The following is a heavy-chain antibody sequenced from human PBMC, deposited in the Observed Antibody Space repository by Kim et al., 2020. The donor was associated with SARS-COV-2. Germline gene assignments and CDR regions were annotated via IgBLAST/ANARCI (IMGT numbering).Heavy chain of an antibody. CDR3: ARGAYGDVSFDY. Sequence: ASVKVSCKACGYMFTSYGFSLVRQAPGQGLEWLGWISARDGNTNYGQKVQGRVIMTTDTSTNTAYMELWSLRSDDTAMYYCARGAYGDVSFDYWGQGTLVTVSS. J-gene: IGHJ4*02. CDR2: ISARDGNT. CDR1: GYMFTSYG. D-gene: IGHD4-17*01. V-gene: IGHV1-18*04.